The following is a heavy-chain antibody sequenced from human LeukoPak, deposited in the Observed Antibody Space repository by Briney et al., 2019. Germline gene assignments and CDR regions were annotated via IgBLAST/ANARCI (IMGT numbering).Heavy chain of an antibody. CDR3: ANDLTGGSYYFAMDV. Sequence: GGSLRLSCAASGFTFSDHWMTWVRQAPGKGLEWVSAISGRGDSTYYADSVKGRFTISRDNSKNTLYLQMNNLRAEDTAVYYCANDLTGGSYYFAMDVWGPGTTVTVSS. V-gene: IGHV3-23*01. D-gene: IGHD7-27*01. CDR2: ISGRGDST. CDR1: GFTFSDHW. J-gene: IGHJ6*02.